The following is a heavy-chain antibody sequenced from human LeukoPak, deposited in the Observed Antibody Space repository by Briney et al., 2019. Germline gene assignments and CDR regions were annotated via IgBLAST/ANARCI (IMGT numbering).Heavy chain of an antibody. CDR3: AALITTKLDY. V-gene: IGHV3-21*01. Sequence: GALRLSCAASGFTFINYTMNWVRQAPGKGLEWVSSMSSTGRYIYYADSLKGRFIISRDNSRNTVILEMNTLRTEDTAVYFCAALITTKLDYWGQGILVTVSS. CDR2: MSSTGRYI. D-gene: IGHD3-22*01. CDR1: GFTFINYT. J-gene: IGHJ4*02.